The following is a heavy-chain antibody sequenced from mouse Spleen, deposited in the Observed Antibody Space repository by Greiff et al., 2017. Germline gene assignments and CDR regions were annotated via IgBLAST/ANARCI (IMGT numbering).Heavy chain of an antibody. CDR2: IRNKANGYTT. D-gene: IGHD1-1*01. CDR3: ARDYYGSSYY. CDR1: GFTFTDYY. J-gene: IGHJ2*01. Sequence: EVQRVESGGGLVQPGGSLRLSCATSGFTFTDYYMSWVRQPPGKALEWLGFIRNKANGYTTEYSASVKGRFTISRDNSQSILYLQMNTLRAEDSATYYCARDYYGSSYYWGQGTTLTVSS. V-gene: IGHV7-3*02.